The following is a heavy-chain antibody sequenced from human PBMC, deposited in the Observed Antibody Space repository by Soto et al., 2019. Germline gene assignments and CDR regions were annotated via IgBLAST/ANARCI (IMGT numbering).Heavy chain of an antibody. CDR2: ISYDGSNK. CDR1: GFTFSSYG. V-gene: IGHV3-30*18. J-gene: IGHJ4*02. Sequence: QVQLVESGGGVVQPGRSLRLSCAASGFTFSSYGMHWVRQAPGKGLEWVAVISYDGSNKYYADSVKGRFTISRDNSKNTLYLQMNSLRAKDTAVYYCAKDSGTDYGDLDYWGQGTLVTVSS. D-gene: IGHD4-17*01. CDR3: AKDSGTDYGDLDY.